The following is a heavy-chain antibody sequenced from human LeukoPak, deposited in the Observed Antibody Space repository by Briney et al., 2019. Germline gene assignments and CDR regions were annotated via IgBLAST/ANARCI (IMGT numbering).Heavy chain of an antibody. Sequence: PGGSLRLSCAASGFTFSSYSMNWVRQAPGEGLEWVSSISSSSTSIYYADSVKGRFTISRDNAKNSLYLQMNSLRAEDTAVYYCTLIQGWGAGSYFLDYWGQGALVTVSS. D-gene: IGHD3-10*01. CDR3: TLIQGWGAGSYFLDY. J-gene: IGHJ4*02. CDR2: ISSSSTSI. CDR1: GFTFSSYS. V-gene: IGHV3-21*03.